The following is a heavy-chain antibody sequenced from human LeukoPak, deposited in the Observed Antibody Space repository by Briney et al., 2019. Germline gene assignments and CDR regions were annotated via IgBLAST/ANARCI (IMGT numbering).Heavy chain of an antibody. CDR3: AGGPQYFDSTGSPQDILTN. Sequence: SETLSLTFDVSGGSFSGYSWSWIRQPPGGGLEWIGQVHRSGSVNYNPSLRSRVTMSLDTSKSHFPLTLTSVTAADTAVYYCAGGPQYFDSTGSPQDILTNWGQGTLVTVSS. D-gene: IGHD2/OR15-2a*01. V-gene: IGHV4-34*01. CDR1: GGSFSGYS. J-gene: IGHJ4*02. CDR2: VHRSGSV.